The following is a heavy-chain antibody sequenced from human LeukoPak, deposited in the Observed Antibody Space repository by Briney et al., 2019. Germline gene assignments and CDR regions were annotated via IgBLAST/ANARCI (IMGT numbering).Heavy chain of an antibody. V-gene: IGHV3-7*03. CDR1: GFAVSTSW. Sequence: PGGSLRLSCAASGFAVSTSWMGWVRQAPGKGLEWVASLQDDGSHQYYVDSAKGRFTISRENAKNSLFLQMSSLRVEDTAVYYCVRDLSSRDAYWGQGTPVTVSS. J-gene: IGHJ4*02. D-gene: IGHD6-13*01. CDR2: LQDDGSHQ. CDR3: VRDLSSRDAY.